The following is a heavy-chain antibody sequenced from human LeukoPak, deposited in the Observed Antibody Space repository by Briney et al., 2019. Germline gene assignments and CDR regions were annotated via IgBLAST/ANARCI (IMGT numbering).Heavy chain of an antibody. CDR1: GYTFTSYD. V-gene: IGHV1-8*01. J-gene: IGHJ4*02. CDR3: AKADHYSNYPDY. CDR2: MNPNSGNT. D-gene: IGHD4-11*01. Sequence: ASVKVSCKASGYTFTSYDINWVRQATGQGLEWMGWMNPNSGNTGYAQKFQGRVTMTRNTSISTAYMELSGLRSEDTAVYYCAKADHYSNYPDYWGQGTLVTVSS.